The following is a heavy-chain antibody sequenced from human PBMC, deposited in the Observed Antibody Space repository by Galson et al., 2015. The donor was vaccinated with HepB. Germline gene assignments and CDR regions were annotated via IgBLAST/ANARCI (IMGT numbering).Heavy chain of an antibody. CDR1: GFTFSDHY. J-gene: IGHJ3*02. CDR3: ARAGTSGAFDI. V-gene: IGHV3-72*01. CDR2: IRNKANSYTT. Sequence: SLRLSCAASGFTFSDHYMDWVRQAPGKGLEWVGRIRNKANSYTTAYAASVKGRFTISRDDSKNSLYLQMNSLKTEDTAVYYCARAGTSGAFDIWGQGTMVTVSS.